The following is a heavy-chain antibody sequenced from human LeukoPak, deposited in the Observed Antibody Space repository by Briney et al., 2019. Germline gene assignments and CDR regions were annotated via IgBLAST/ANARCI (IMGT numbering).Heavy chain of an antibody. V-gene: IGHV3-23*01. CDR2: ISGSGGST. J-gene: IGHJ4*02. Sequence: GHLRLSCAASGFTFSSYAMSWVGQAPGKGLEWVSAISGSGGSTYYADTVKGRFTISRDNSKDTLYLQMNSLRAEDTAVYYCAKDYSGWYGGYFDYWGQGTLVTVSS. CDR1: GFTFSSYA. CDR3: AKDYSGWYGGYFDY. D-gene: IGHD6-19*01.